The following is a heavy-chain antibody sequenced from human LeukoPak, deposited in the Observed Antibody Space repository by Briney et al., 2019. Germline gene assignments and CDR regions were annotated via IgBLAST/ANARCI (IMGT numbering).Heavy chain of an antibody. CDR1: GFTFSSYN. CDR2: ISSSSSYI. D-gene: IGHD1-14*01. J-gene: IGHJ3*02. V-gene: IGHV3-21*04. CDR3: AREADRRDAHEAFDI. Sequence: PGGSLRLSCAASGFTFSSYNMNWVRQAPGKGLEWVSSISSSSSYIYYADSVKGRFTISRDNAKNSLYLQMNSLRAEDTAVYYCAREADRRDAHEAFDIWGQGTMVTVS.